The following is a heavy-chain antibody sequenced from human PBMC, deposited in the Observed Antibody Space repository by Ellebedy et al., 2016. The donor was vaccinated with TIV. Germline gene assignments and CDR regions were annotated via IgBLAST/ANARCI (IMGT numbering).Heavy chain of an antibody. V-gene: IGHV1-8*01. Sequence: ASVKVSXKASRYTFTSYDINWVRQATGQGLEWMGWMNPNSGNTGYAQKFQGRVTMTRNTSISTAYMELSSLRSEDTAVYYCARFAGTSYYYYYMDVWGKGTTVTVSS. CDR3: ARFAGTSYYYYYMDV. CDR1: RYTFTSYD. J-gene: IGHJ6*03. CDR2: MNPNSGNT. D-gene: IGHD1-7*01.